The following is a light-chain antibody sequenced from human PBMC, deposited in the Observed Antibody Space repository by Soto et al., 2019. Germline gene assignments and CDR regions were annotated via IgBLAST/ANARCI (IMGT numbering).Light chain of an antibody. V-gene: IGKV1-5*01. Sequence: DIQMTQSPSPLSASVGDRVTITCRASQTIRTRLAWYQQKPGKAPKLLTYDASTLDSGVPSRFSGSGAETEFSLTISGLQPDDFATYYCQQYTTFSRAFGQGTTVDI. CDR1: QTIRTR. CDR3: QQYTTFSRA. CDR2: DAS. J-gene: IGKJ1*01.